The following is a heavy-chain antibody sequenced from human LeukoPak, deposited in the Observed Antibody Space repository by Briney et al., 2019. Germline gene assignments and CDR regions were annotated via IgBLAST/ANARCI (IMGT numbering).Heavy chain of an antibody. V-gene: IGHV1-69*10. CDR2: IIPILGIA. D-gene: IGHD2-2*03. CDR1: GGTFSSYT. J-gene: IGHJ6*03. CDR3: AREGDGYCSSTRCQYYYYYMDV. Sequence: SVKVSCKASGGTFSSYTISWVRQAPGQGLEWMGRIIPILGIANYAQKFQCRVTITADKSTSTAYMELSSLRSEDTAVYYCAREGDGYCSSTRCQYYYYYMDVWGKGTTVTVSS.